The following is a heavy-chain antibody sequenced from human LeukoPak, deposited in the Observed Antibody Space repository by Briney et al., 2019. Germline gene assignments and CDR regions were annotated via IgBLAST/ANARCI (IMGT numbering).Heavy chain of an antibody. V-gene: IGHV3-15*01. D-gene: IGHD6-13*01. CDR1: GFTFSNAW. CDR3: TGVSRSSWYDY. Sequence: PGASLRLSCAASGFTFSNAWMSWVRQAPGKGLEWGGRINPKTDGRTHEYAAPVKGRPTTARIASKNTLYLQMNSLKTEDTAVYYCTGVSRSSWYDYWGQGTLVTVAS. J-gene: IGHJ4*02. CDR2: INPKTDGRTH.